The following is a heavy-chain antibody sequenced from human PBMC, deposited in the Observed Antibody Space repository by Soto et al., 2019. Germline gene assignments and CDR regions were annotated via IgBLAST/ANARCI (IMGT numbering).Heavy chain of an antibody. CDR1: GYTFTSYG. Sequence: ASVKVSWQASGYTFTSYGISWVRRAPGQGLEWMGWISAYNGNTNYAQKLQGRVTMTTDTSTSTAYMELRSLRSDDTAVYYCASSRITGTTDWFDPWGQGTLVTVSS. V-gene: IGHV1-18*01. CDR2: ISAYNGNT. J-gene: IGHJ5*02. D-gene: IGHD1-20*01. CDR3: ASSRITGTTDWFDP.